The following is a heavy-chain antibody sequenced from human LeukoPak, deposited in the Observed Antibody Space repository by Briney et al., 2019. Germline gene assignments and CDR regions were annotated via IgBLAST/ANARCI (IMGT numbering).Heavy chain of an antibody. CDR1: GGSISSGGYS. CDR3: AITSYGDYVSL. CDR2: IYYSGST. Sequence: PSETLSLTCAVSGGSISSGGYSWSWIRQHPGKGLEWIGYIYYSGSTYYNPSLKSRVTISVDTSKNQFSLKLSSVTAADTAVYYCAITSYGDYVSLWGQGTLVTVSS. D-gene: IGHD4-17*01. J-gene: IGHJ4*02. V-gene: IGHV4-31*11.